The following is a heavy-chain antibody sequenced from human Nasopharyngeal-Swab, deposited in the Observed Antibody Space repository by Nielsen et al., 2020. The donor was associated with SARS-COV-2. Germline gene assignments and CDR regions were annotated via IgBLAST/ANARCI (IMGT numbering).Heavy chain of an antibody. CDR3: ARDHRTPGGDYYYYGMDA. J-gene: IGHJ6*02. Sequence: GESLKISCASSGFTFSSYSMNWVRQAPGKGLEWVSSISSSSSYIYYADSVKGRFTISRDNAKNSLYLQMNSLRAEDTAVYYCARDHRTPGGDYYYYGMDAWGQGTTVTVSS. CDR2: ISSSSSYI. V-gene: IGHV3-21*01. CDR1: GFTFSSYS. D-gene: IGHD3-16*01.